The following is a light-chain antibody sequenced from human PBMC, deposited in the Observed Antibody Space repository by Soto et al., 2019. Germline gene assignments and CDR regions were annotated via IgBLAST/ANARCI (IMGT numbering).Light chain of an antibody. Sequence: QSALTQPPSASGSPGQSVTIPCTGTSSDVGGYNSVSWYQQHPGKVPKLMIYEVSKRPSGVPDRFSGSKSGNTASLTVSGLQAEDEADYYCSSYAGSNILVFGGGTKLTVL. J-gene: IGLJ2*01. CDR2: EVS. CDR1: SSDVGGYNS. V-gene: IGLV2-8*01. CDR3: SSYAGSNILV.